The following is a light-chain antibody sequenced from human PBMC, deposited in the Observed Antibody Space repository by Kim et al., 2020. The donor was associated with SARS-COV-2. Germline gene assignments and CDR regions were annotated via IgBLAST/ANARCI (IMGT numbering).Light chain of an antibody. CDR1: QSVLYSSNNKNY. J-gene: IGKJ2*01. CDR3: HQYYSAPFT. Sequence: DIVMTQSPDSLAVSLGERATINCKSSQSVLYSSNNKNYLGWYQQKSGQPPKLLIYWSSTRESGVPDRFSGSGSGTDFTLTISSLQAEDVAVYYCHQYYSAPFTFGQGTKLEIK. V-gene: IGKV4-1*01. CDR2: WSS.